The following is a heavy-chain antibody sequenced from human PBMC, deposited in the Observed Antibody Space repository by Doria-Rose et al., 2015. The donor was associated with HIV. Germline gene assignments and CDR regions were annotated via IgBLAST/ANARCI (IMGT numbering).Heavy chain of an antibody. CDR2: NVSDDQR. CDR3: ARIKSSRWYHKYYFDF. D-gene: IGHD6-13*01. J-gene: IGHJ4*02. V-gene: IGHV2-26*01. Sequence: QITLKESGPALVKPTETLTLTCTVSGVSLSSPGMGVSWIRQPPGKALEWLSNNVSDDQRSYKTSLKGRLTISRGTSKSQVVLTMTDMDPVDTATYYCARIKSSRWYHKYYFDFWGQGTLVIVSA. CDR1: GVSLSSPGMG.